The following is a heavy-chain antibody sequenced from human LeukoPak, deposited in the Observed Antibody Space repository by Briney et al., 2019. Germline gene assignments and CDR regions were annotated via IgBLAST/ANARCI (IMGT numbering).Heavy chain of an antibody. V-gene: IGHV1-24*01. Sequence: ASVKVSCKASGYTSSSYAMHWVRQAPGQRLEWMGGFDPEDGETIYAQKFQGRVTMTEDTSTDTAYMELSSLRSEDTAVYYCATASPLRVYDYWGQGTLVTVSS. CDR3: ATASPLRVYDY. D-gene: IGHD2-8*01. J-gene: IGHJ4*02. CDR2: FDPEDGET. CDR1: GYTSSSYA.